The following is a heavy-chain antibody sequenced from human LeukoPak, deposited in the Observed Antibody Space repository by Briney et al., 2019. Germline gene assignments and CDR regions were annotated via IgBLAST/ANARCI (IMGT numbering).Heavy chain of an antibody. J-gene: IGHJ4*02. Sequence: SETLSLTCAVSGGSISSSNWWSWVRQPPGKGLEWIGEIYHSGSTNYHPSLKSRVTISVDKSMNQFSLKLSSVTAADTAVYYCARVSPGMAAAALDYWGQGTLVTVSS. CDR3: ARVSPGMAAAALDY. V-gene: IGHV4-4*02. CDR2: IYHSGST. CDR1: GGSISSSNW. D-gene: IGHD6-25*01.